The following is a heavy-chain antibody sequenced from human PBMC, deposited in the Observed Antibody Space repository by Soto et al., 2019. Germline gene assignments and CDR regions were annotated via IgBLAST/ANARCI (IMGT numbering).Heavy chain of an antibody. CDR2: IFYSGST. CDR3: ARQPTTGDTDLWFDP. J-gene: IGHJ5*02. CDR1: GGSISTSRSY. D-gene: IGHD2-21*01. Sequence: QVQLLESGPGLVKASETLSLTCSVSGGSISTSRSYWAWIRQPPGKGLEWLANIFYSGSTFYNPSLASRVSVSVDTSKNEFSLKLRSVTAADTAVYYCARQPTTGDTDLWFDPWGQGTLVTVSS. V-gene: IGHV4-39*01.